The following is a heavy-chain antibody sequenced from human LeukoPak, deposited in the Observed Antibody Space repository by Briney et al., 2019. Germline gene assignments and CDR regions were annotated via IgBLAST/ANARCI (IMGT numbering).Heavy chain of an antibody. V-gene: IGHV3-7*01. CDR2: IKQDGSET. CDR3: ARVQAAAVDY. J-gene: IGHJ4*02. Sequence: PGGSLRLSCASSGFTFSSYWMSWVGQAPGKGLDGVANIKQDGSETYYVDSVKGRFTISRDNAKNPLYLQMNSLTAEDTAVYYCARVQAAAVDYWGQGTLVTVSS. D-gene: IGHD6-13*01. CDR1: GFTFSSYW.